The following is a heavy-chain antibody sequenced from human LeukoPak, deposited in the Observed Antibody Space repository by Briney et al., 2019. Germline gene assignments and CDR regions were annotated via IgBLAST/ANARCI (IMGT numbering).Heavy chain of an antibody. D-gene: IGHD6-19*01. V-gene: IGHV3-48*04. CDR2: ISSSSSTI. J-gene: IGHJ4*02. Sequence: PGGSLRLSCAASGFTFSSYSMNWVRQAPGKGLEWVSYISSSSSTIYYADSVKGRFTISRDNAKNSLYLQMNSLRAEDTAVYYCARSEGVGGTRHSPFDYWGQGTLVTVSS. CDR1: GFTFSSYS. CDR3: ARSEGVGGTRHSPFDY.